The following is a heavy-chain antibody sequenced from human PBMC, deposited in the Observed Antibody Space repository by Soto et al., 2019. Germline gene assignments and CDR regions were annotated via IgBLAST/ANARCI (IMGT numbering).Heavy chain of an antibody. CDR3: VKGDRVLAGLFDP. CDR1: GFTFSSYA. D-gene: IGHD3-16*01. J-gene: IGHJ5*02. Sequence: PGGSLRLSCSASGFTFSSYAMHWVRQAPGKGLEYVSAISSNGGSTYYADSVKGRFTISRDNSKNTLYLQMSSLRAEDTAVYYCVKGDRVLAGLFDPWGQGTLVTVSS. CDR2: ISSNGGST. V-gene: IGHV3-64D*06.